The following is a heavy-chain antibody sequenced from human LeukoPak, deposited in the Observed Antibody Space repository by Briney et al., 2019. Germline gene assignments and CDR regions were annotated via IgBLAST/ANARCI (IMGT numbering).Heavy chain of an antibody. D-gene: IGHD5-24*01. V-gene: IGHV3-7*01. CDR3: ATHNYWRKDY. J-gene: IGHJ4*02. CDR2: INQDGNAK. Sequence: GGSLRLSCAASGFTFSTYWMTWVRQAPGVGLEWVATINQDGNAKYYVDSVKGRFAISRDNTKNSLSLQMSNLRDEDSGIYYCATHNYWRKDYWGQGTLVTVSS. CDR1: GFTFSTYW.